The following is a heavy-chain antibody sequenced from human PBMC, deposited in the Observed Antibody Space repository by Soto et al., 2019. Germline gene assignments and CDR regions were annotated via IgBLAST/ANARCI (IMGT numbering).Heavy chain of an antibody. CDR1: GFTFIRYD. Sequence: GGSLRLSCAASGFTFIRYDMNWVRQAPGKGLEWVSSVSSTSTHKYYADSMKGRFTISRDNAKNSLYLQMNSLRAEDTAVYYCARDVDWNFDYWGQGTLVTVSS. J-gene: IGHJ4*02. V-gene: IGHV3-21*01. D-gene: IGHD1-1*01. CDR2: VSSTSTHK. CDR3: ARDVDWNFDY.